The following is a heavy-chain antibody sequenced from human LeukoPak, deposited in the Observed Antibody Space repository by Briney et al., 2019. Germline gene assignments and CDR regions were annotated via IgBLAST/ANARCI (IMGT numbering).Heavy chain of an antibody. CDR2: MNPNSGNT. Sequence: ASVKVSCKASGYTFTRYDINWVRQATGQGLEWMGWMNPNSGNTGYAQKFQGRVTMTTDTSTSTAYMELRSLRSDDTAVYYCARCSPLWFGESPHLDYWGQGTLVTVSS. CDR3: ARCSPLWFGESPHLDY. J-gene: IGHJ4*02. V-gene: IGHV1-8*01. CDR1: GYTFTRYD. D-gene: IGHD3-10*01.